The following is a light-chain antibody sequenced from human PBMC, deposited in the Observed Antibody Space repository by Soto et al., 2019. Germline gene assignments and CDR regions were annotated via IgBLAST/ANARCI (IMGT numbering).Light chain of an antibody. CDR2: DAS. Sequence: EIVLRQSPGTLSLSPGERATLSCRASQSVRNNYLAWYQQKPGQAPRFLIYDASSRATGIPDRFSGSGSGTDFTLTISRLEPEDFAVYYGQQYGSTPLTFGGGTKVDIK. CDR3: QQYGSTPLT. V-gene: IGKV3-20*01. CDR1: QSVRNNY. J-gene: IGKJ4*01.